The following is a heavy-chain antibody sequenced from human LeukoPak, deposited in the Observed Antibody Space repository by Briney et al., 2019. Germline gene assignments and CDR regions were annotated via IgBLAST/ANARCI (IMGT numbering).Heavy chain of an antibody. D-gene: IGHD1-20*01. CDR1: GFTFSSYS. V-gene: IGHV3-21*04. CDR3: ARLITGLTGNWFDP. CDR2: ISSSSSYI. Sequence: GGSLRLSCAASGFTFSSYSMNWDRQAPGKGLEWVSSISSSSSYIYYADSVKGRFTISRDNAKNSLYLQMNSLRAEDTAVYYCARLITGLTGNWFDPWGQGTLVTVSS. J-gene: IGHJ5*02.